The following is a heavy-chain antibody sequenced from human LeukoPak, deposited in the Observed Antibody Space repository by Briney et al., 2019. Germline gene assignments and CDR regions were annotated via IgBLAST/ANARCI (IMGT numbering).Heavy chain of an antibody. Sequence: GASVKVSCKASGYTFTSYAIHWVRQAPGQRLEWMGRISAGNGNTKYSQNFQGRVTFISNTSATTAFMELSSLRSEDAAVYYCARDSGSRNNDYWGQGTLVTVSS. D-gene: IGHD1/OR15-1a*01. CDR3: ARDSGSRNNDY. V-gene: IGHV1-3*01. CDR2: ISAGNGNT. J-gene: IGHJ4*02. CDR1: GYTFTSYA.